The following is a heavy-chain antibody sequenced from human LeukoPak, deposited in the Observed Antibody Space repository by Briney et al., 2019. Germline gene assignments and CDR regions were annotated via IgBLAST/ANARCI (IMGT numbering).Heavy chain of an antibody. Sequence: GASVKVSCKASGGTFSSYTISWVRQAPGQGLERMGRIIPILGIANYAQKFQGRVTITADKSTSTAYMELSSLRSEDTAVYYCARGTSGWYAGCLSLWGRGTLVTVSS. J-gene: IGHJ2*01. CDR1: GGTFSSYT. D-gene: IGHD6-19*01. V-gene: IGHV1-69*02. CDR2: IIPILGIA. CDR3: ARGTSGWYAGCLSL.